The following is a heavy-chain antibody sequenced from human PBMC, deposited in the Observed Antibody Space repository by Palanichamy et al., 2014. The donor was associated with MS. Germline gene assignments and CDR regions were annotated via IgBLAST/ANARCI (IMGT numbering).Heavy chain of an antibody. CDR3: ARGAGWTSDL. J-gene: IGHJ5*02. V-gene: IGHV3-7*01. D-gene: IGHD3/OR15-3a*01. CDR1: GFSVSNYW. Sequence: LVESGGGLVQPGGSLRLNCAASGFSVSNYWLTWVRQAPGKRLEWVANIKKDGSETYYVDSVKGRFTISRDNAKNSLFLQMNSLRGEDTAVYYCARGAGWTSDLWGQGTLVTVSA. CDR2: IKKDGSET.